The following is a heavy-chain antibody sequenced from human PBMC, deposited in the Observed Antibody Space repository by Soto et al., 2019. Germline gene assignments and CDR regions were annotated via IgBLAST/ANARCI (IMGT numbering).Heavy chain of an antibody. J-gene: IGHJ5*02. Sequence: QVQLVQSGAEVKQPGASVKVSCKASGFTFSRYYMHWVRQAPGQGLEWMGLINPSGVSTNYAQKLHGRVTLTRDTYTSTVSMELSSLRSEDTAVYYCARDNSESNSWWFDPWGQGTLVTVSS. D-gene: IGHD1-26*01. CDR2: INPSGVST. CDR1: GFTFSRYY. CDR3: ARDNSESNSWWFDP. V-gene: IGHV1-46*01.